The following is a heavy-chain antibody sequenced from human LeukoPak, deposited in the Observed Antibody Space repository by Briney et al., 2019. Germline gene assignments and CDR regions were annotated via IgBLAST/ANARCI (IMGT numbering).Heavy chain of an antibody. CDR1: GGSISSDY. D-gene: IGHD2-2*01. CDR2: ISYSGST. J-gene: IGHJ4*02. Sequence: SETLSLTCTVTGGSISSDYWSWIRQPPGKGLEWIGWISYSGSTTYNPSLKTRVTISLDTSKNQFSLKLSSVTAADTAVYYCARQASCSGTNCYPFDYWGQGTLVTVSS. V-gene: IGHV4-59*08. CDR3: ARQASCSGTNCYPFDY.